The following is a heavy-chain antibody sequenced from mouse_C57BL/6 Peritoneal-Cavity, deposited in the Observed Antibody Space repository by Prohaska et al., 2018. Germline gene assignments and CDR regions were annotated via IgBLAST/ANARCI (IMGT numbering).Heavy chain of an antibody. CDR1: GYTFTDYY. J-gene: IGHJ2*01. CDR3: ARSWEVTSYFDY. V-gene: IGHV1-76*01. D-gene: IGHD2-2*01. CDR2: IYPGSGNT. Sequence: QVQLKQSGAELVRPGASVKLSCKASGYTFTDYYINWVKQRPGQGLEWIARIYPGSGNTYYNAKFKGKATLTAEKSASTAYMQLSSLTSEDSAVYFCARSWEVTSYFDYWGQGTTLTVSS.